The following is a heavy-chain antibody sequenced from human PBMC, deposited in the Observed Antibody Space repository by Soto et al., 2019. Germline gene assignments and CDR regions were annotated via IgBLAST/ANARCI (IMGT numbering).Heavy chain of an antibody. CDR1: RASISGFN. J-gene: IGHJ5*02. Sequence: AETLSLTCTVSRASISGFNWSWIRKPAGKGLEWIGRIYATGTTDYNPSLKSRVMMSVDTSKKQFSLKLRSVTAADTAVYYCVRDGTRTLRDWFDPWGQGISVTVSS. D-gene: IGHD1-1*01. V-gene: IGHV4-4*07. CDR3: VRDGTRTLRDWFDP. CDR2: IYATGTT.